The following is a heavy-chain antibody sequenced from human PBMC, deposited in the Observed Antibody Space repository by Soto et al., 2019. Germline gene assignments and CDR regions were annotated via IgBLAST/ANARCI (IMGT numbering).Heavy chain of an antibody. V-gene: IGHV1-69*13. CDR2: IIPIFGTA. D-gene: IGHD3-22*01. CDR1: GGTFSSYA. Sequence: GASVKVSCKASGGTFSSYAISWVRQAPGQGLEWMGGIIPIFGTANYAQKFQGRVTITADESTSTAYMELSSLRSEDTAVYYCARAGRYYYDSSGYHHLEGPDLWGRGXLVTVYS. CDR3: ARAGRYYYDSSGYHHLEGPDL. J-gene: IGHJ2*01.